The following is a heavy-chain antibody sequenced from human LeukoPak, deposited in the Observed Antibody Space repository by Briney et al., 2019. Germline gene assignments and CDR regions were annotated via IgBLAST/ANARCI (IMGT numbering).Heavy chain of an antibody. CDR3: ATLCSGPTTPRYYFDY. Sequence: GGSLRLSCAASGFTFSSYGMHWVRQAPGKGLEWVAVIWYDGSNKYYADSVKGRFTISRDNSKNTLYLQMKSLRAEDTAVYYCATLCSGPTTPRYYFDYWGQGTLVTVSS. CDR2: IWYDGSNK. D-gene: IGHD1-26*01. J-gene: IGHJ4*02. CDR1: GFTFSSYG. V-gene: IGHV3-33*01.